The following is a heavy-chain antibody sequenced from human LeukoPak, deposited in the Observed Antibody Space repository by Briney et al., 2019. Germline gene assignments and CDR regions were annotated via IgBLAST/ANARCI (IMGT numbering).Heavy chain of an antibody. Sequence: GGSLRLSCAASGFTFSNYGMHWVRQTPGKGLEWVAVIWYDGSNKYHADSVKGRFTISRDNSKNTLYLQMNGLRVEDTAVYYCVREGPRGLAFDIWGQGTMVTVSS. J-gene: IGHJ3*02. V-gene: IGHV3-33*01. CDR3: VREGPRGLAFDI. CDR1: GFTFSNYG. CDR2: IWYDGSNK.